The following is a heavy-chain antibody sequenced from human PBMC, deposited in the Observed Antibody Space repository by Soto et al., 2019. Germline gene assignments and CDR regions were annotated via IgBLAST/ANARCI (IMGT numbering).Heavy chain of an antibody. J-gene: IGHJ4*02. V-gene: IGHV4-59*01. Sequence: PSETLSLTCTVSGGSISSYYWSWIRQPPGKGLEWIGYIYYSGSTNYNPSLKSRVTISVDTSKNQFSLKLSSVTAADTAVYYCARGVDSSGWYRNWGQGTLVTVSS. CDR1: GGSISSYY. D-gene: IGHD6-19*01. CDR2: IYYSGST. CDR3: ARGVDSSGWYRN.